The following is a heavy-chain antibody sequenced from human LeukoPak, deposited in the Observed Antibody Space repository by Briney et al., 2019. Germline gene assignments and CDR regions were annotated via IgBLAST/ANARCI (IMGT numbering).Heavy chain of an antibody. J-gene: IGHJ4*02. V-gene: IGHV3-33*01. D-gene: IGHD1-26*01. CDR1: GFTFSSYG. CDR3: AREGEVGATHFDY. Sequence: GGSLRLSCAASGFTFSSYGMHWVRQAPGKGLEWVAVIWYDGSNKYYADSVKGRFTISRDNSKNTLYLQMNSLRAEDTAVYYCAREGEVGATHFDYWGQGTLVTVSS. CDR2: IWYDGSNK.